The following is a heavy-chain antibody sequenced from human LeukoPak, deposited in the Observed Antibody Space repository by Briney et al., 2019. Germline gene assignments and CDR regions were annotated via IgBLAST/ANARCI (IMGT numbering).Heavy chain of an antibody. Sequence: GESLKISCKGSGYSFTSYWIGWVRQMPGKGLEWMGIIYPDDSDTRYSPSFEGQVIISVDKSISTAYLQWSSLKASDTATYYCARHGHCTNGVCYSNYYYYMDVWGIGTTVTVSS. CDR2: IYPDDSDT. V-gene: IGHV5-51*01. J-gene: IGHJ6*03. CDR1: GYSFTSYW. D-gene: IGHD2-8*01. CDR3: ARHGHCTNGVCYSNYYYYMDV.